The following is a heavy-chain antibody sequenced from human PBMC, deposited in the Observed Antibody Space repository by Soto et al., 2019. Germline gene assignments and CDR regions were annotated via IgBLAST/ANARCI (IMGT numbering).Heavy chain of an antibody. CDR3: VKDPTISPYDMDV. CDR1: GFTFSNFA. V-gene: IGHV3-23*01. J-gene: IGHJ6*03. D-gene: IGHD3-3*02. Sequence: EVQVLESGGGSVQPGGSLRLSCAASGFTFSNFAMGWVRHAPGKGLEWVSEITGSTGSTYYADSVRGRFFISRDNSKNTLHLQKNRLRVKDTAAYYFVKDPTISPYDMDVW. CDR2: ITGSTGST.